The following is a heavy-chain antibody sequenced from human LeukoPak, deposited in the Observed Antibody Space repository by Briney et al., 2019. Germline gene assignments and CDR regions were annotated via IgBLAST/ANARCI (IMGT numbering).Heavy chain of an antibody. Sequence: SETLSLTCAVSGGSISSGGYSWSWIRQPPGKGLEWIGYIYHSGSTYYNPSLKSRVTISVDRSKNQFPLKLSSVTAADTAVYYCATFGELYSEWGQGTLVTVSS. D-gene: IGHD3-10*01. CDR2: IYHSGST. CDR3: ATFGELYSE. V-gene: IGHV4-30-2*01. CDR1: GGSISSGGYS. J-gene: IGHJ4*02.